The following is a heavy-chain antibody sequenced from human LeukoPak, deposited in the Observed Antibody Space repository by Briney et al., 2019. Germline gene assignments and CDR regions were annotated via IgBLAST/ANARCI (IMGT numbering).Heavy chain of an antibody. J-gene: IGHJ5*02. Sequence: SETLSLTCTVSGGVISGYYWSWIRQPPGKALEWIGYVFYSGATNYNPSLKSRVTLSVDTSKNQFSLKLTSVTAADTAVYYCARVHSGYESGANWFDPWGQGTLVTVSS. CDR1: GGVISGYY. V-gene: IGHV4-59*01. CDR3: ARVHSGYESGANWFDP. D-gene: IGHD5-12*01. CDR2: VFYSGAT.